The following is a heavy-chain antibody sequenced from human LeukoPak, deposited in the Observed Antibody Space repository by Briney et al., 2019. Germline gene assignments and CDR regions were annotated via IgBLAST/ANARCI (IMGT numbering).Heavy chain of an antibody. V-gene: IGHV3-23*01. CDR2: INSNGGRT. J-gene: IGHJ4*02. CDR1: GFTFSTYA. Sequence: PGASLRLSCAGSGFTFSTYAMSWVRQAPGKGLEWVSSINSNGGRTYYADSVKGRFTISRDNSKNTLYLQMNSLRAEDTAVYYCAKDHQHYYDSSGYHFDYWGQGTLVTVSS. D-gene: IGHD3-22*01. CDR3: AKDHQHYYDSSGYHFDY.